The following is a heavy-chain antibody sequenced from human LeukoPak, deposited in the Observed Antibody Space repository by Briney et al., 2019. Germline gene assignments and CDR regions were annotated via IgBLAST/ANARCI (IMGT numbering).Heavy chain of an antibody. D-gene: IGHD4-11*01. CDR3: ARDSQYQLPPYNWFDP. CDR2: IKPNSGVT. J-gene: IGHJ5*02. Sequence: GASVKVSCKASGYTFTGYSIHWLRQRPGQGLEWMGRIKPNSGVTKYAQKFQGRVTMTRDTSTTTAYLELNSLRSDDTAVYYCARDSQYQLPPYNWFDPWGQGTLVTVSS. V-gene: IGHV1-2*02. CDR1: GYTFTGYS.